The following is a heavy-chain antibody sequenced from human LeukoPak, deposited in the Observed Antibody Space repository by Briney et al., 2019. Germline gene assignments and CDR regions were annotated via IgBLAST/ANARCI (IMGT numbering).Heavy chain of an antibody. CDR2: IYHSGST. V-gene: IGHV4-59*12. J-gene: IGHJ4*02. D-gene: IGHD6-19*01. CDR1: GGSISSYY. CDR3: ARVPSSGPPLFDY. Sequence: SETLSLTCTVSGGSISSYYWSWIRQPPGKGLEWIGEIYHSGSTNYNPSLKSRVTISVDKSKNQFSLKLSSVTAADTAVYYCARVPSSGPPLFDYWGQGTLVTVSS.